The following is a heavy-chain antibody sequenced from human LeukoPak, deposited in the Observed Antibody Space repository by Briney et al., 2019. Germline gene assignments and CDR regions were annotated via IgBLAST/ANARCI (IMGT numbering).Heavy chain of an antibody. CDR2: IYPRDCGT. J-gene: IGHJ4*02. Sequence: HGEALKIFCRGSGYSFTSYWIGWGRQMPGKGLEGMGIIYPRDCGTGYSPSFQGQVPISADKSISTDYLQWSSLKASDTAMYYCERQYCSSTSCYGEYYFDYWGQGILVTVSS. CDR1: GYSFTSYW. CDR3: ERQYCSSTSCYGEYYFDY. V-gene: IGHV5-51*01. D-gene: IGHD2-2*01.